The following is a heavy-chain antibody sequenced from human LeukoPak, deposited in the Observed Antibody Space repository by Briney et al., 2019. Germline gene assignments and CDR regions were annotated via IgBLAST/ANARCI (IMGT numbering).Heavy chain of an antibody. Sequence: SETLSLTCTVSGGSISSSSYYWGWIGQAPGMGLEWIGSIYYSGSTYYNPSLKSRVTISVDTSKNQFSLQLSSVTAADTAVYYCAGADYRGDFYLWGRGTLVTVSS. V-gene: IGHV4-39*01. CDR3: AGADYRGDFYL. D-gene: IGHD4-23*01. CDR2: IYYSGST. CDR1: GGSISSSSYY. J-gene: IGHJ2*01.